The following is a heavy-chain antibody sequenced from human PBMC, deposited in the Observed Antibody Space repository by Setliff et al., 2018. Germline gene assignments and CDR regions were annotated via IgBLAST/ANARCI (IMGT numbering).Heavy chain of an antibody. CDR3: ATTRLASRWYVVDGFDI. D-gene: IGHD6-13*01. V-gene: IGHV5-51*01. Sequence: GESLKISCKGSGYSLTNYWIGWVRQMPGKGLEWMGIIYPDVSDPRYSPSFQGQVTISVDKSINTASLQWNNLKASDSAMYYCATTRLASRWYVVDGFDIWGQGTLVTVSS. J-gene: IGHJ3*02. CDR2: IYPDVSDP. CDR1: GYSLTNYW.